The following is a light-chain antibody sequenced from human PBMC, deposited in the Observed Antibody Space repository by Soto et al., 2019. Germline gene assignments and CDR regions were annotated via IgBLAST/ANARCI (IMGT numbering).Light chain of an antibody. J-gene: IGKJ5*01. CDR2: AAS. CDR1: QSISSY. CDR3: QQSYSTLIP. V-gene: IGKV1-39*01. Sequence: TQMNQSPSSLSASVGDRVTITCRASQSISSYLNWYQQKPGKAPKLLIYAASSLQSGVPSRFSGSGSGTDFTLTISSLQPEDFATYYCQQSYSTLIPFGQGTRLAI.